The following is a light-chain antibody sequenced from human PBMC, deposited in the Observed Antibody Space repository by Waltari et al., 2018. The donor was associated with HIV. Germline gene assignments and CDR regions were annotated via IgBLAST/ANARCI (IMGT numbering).Light chain of an antibody. CDR3: SSYAGPNHLL. Sequence: QSALTQPPSASGSPGQSVTFSCTGTSRDVGAYNFVSWYQQHPGQAPKLIIDAVNQRPSGVPDRFSGSKSGNTASLTVSGLQADDEADYYCSSYAGPNHLLFGGGTRLTVL. J-gene: IGLJ2*01. CDR1: SRDVGAYNF. V-gene: IGLV2-8*01. CDR2: AVN.